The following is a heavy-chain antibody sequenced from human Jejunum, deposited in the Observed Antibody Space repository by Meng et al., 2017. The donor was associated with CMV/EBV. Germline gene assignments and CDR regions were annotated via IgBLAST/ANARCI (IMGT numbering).Heavy chain of an antibody. J-gene: IGHJ4*02. Sequence: ESCQRLGTPSDPLSPPVTVLGASSSTYYWSWIRQPAGKGLEWIGRIYASGSANYNPSLKSRVTMSVDTSKNQLSLNLRSVTAADTAVYYCATYKSGRIYFDYWGQGTLVTVSS. CDR3: ATYKSGRIYFDY. D-gene: IGHD3-10*01. V-gene: IGHV4-4*07. CDR1: GASSSTYY. CDR2: IYASGSA.